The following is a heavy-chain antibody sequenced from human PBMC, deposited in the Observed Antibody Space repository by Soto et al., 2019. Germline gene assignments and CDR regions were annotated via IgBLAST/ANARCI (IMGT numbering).Heavy chain of an antibody. D-gene: IGHD6-13*01. CDR1: GGSISSSSYY. V-gene: IGHV4-39*01. Sequence: SETLSLTCTVSGGSISSSSYYWGRIRQPPGKGLEWIGSIYYSGSTYYNPSLKSRVTISVDTSKNQFSLKLSSVTAADTAVYYCARHDTAAGQLSWFDPWGQGTLVTGSS. J-gene: IGHJ5*02. CDR2: IYYSGST. CDR3: ARHDTAAGQLSWFDP.